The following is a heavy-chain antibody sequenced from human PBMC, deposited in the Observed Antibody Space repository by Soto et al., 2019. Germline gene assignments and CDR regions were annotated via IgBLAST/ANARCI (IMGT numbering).Heavy chain of an antibody. D-gene: IGHD3-16*01. Sequence: PGGSLRLSCAASGFTFRSNAMSWVRQAPGKGLEWVSGISSSGGSTYYADSVKGRFTISRDNSKNMLYLQMSNLRAEDTAVYYCAKAQGGSYFDYWGQET. V-gene: IGHV3-23*01. CDR1: GFTFRSNA. CDR3: AKAQGGSYFDY. CDR2: ISSSGGST. J-gene: IGHJ4*02.